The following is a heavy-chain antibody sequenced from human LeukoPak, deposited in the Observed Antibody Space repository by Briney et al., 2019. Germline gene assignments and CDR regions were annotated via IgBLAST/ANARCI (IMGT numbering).Heavy chain of an antibody. Sequence: GGSLRLSCAASGFIFSSYAVHWVRQAPGKGPEWVAFISFDGSNKYYADSVKGRFTISRDNSKNTLYMQMNSLRAEDTAVYYCARQVAGLDYWGQGTLVTVSS. J-gene: IGHJ4*02. V-gene: IGHV3-30-3*01. CDR2: ISFDGSNK. D-gene: IGHD6-19*01. CDR3: ARQVAGLDY. CDR1: GFIFSSYA.